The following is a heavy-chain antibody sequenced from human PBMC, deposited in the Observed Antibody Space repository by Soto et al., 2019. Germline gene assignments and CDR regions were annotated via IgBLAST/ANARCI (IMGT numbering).Heavy chain of an antibody. CDR1: GGSISSSSYY. V-gene: IGHV4-39*01. CDR2: IYYSGST. D-gene: IGHD4-4*01. Sequence: LSLTCTVSGGSISSSSYYWGWIRQPPGKGLEWIGSIYYSGSTYYNPSLKSRVTISVDTSKNQFSLKLSSVTAADTAVYYCASPGASNYSPFYYYYGMDVWGQGTTVTVSS. CDR3: ASPGASNYSPFYYYYGMDV. J-gene: IGHJ6*02.